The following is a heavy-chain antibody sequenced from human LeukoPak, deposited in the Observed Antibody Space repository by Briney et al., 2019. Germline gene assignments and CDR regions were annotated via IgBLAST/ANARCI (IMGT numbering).Heavy chain of an antibody. J-gene: IGHJ3*02. CDR1: GFTFSSYS. CDR2: ISSSSSYI. D-gene: IGHD3-10*01. Sequence: GGSLRLSCAASGFTFSSYSMNWVRQAPGKGLEWVSSISSSSSYIYYADSVKGRFTIPRDNAKNSLYLQMNSLRAEDTAVFYCARGGMVRRVMGAFDIWGQGTLVTVSS. CDR3: ARGGMVRRVMGAFDI. V-gene: IGHV3-21*01.